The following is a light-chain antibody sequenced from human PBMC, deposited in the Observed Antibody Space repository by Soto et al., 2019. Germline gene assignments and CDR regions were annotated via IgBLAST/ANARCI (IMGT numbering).Light chain of an antibody. Sequence: EIVLTQSTANLSLSPGERATLSCRASQSVSNNYLAWYQQKPGQAPRLLIYGASNRATGIPDRFSGSGSGTDFTLTISRLEPEYFAVYYCQQYGSSGTLGQGTKVDIK. CDR1: QSVSNNY. V-gene: IGKV3-20*01. CDR3: QQYGSSGT. CDR2: GAS. J-gene: IGKJ1*01.